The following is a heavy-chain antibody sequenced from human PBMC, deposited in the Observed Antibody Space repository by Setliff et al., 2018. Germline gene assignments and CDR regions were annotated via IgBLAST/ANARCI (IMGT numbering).Heavy chain of an antibody. CDR1: GFTFSSYA. CDR3: TREASVDFWSGYPYYYYMDV. CDR2: IRSKAYGGTT. D-gene: IGHD3-3*01. J-gene: IGHJ6*03. Sequence: PGGSLRLSCVASGFTFSSYAMSWVRQAPGKGLEWVGFIRSKAYGGTTEYAASVKGRFTISRDDSKSIAYLQMNSLKTEDTAVYYCTREASVDFWSGYPYYYYMDVWGKGTTVTVSS. V-gene: IGHV3-49*04.